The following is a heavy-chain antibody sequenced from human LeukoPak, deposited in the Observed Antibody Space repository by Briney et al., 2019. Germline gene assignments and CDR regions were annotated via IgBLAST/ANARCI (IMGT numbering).Heavy chain of an antibody. D-gene: IGHD6-6*01. CDR2: IYYSGST. CDR1: GGSISSYY. CDR3: ARVTREAARYWYFDL. Sequence: SETLSLTCTVSGGSISSYYWSWIRQPPGKGLEWSGYIYYSGSTNYNPSLKSRVTISVDTSKNQFSLKLSSVTAADTAVYFCARVTREAARYWYFDLWGRGTLGTVSS. J-gene: IGHJ2*01. V-gene: IGHV4-59*01.